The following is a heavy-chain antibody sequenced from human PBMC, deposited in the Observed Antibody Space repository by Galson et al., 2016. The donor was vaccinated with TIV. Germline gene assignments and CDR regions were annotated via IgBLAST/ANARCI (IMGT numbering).Heavy chain of an antibody. CDR1: GFKFISYS. V-gene: IGHV3-21*01. Sequence: SLRLSCAASGFKFISYSMNWVRQAPGKGLEWVSSISSRSTYIHYADSVKGRFTISRDNAKNSLYLQMNSLRDEDTAVYYCARMGYCSGRTCYDWFDPWGQGTLVTVSP. CDR3: ARMGYCSGRTCYDWFDP. J-gene: IGHJ5*02. CDR2: ISSRSTYI. D-gene: IGHD2-15*01.